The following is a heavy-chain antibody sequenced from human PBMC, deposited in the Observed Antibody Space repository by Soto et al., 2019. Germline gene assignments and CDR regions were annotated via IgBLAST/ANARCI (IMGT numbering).Heavy chain of an antibody. D-gene: IGHD3-3*01. V-gene: IGHV3-33*01. Sequence: PVGSLSLSGAESGFTFISYGMHWVRQAPGKGLEWVAVIWYDGSNKYYADSVKGRFTISRDNSKNTLYLQMNSLRAEDTAVYYCARDGRPFWSGYYGCYGMDVWGQGTTVTVSS. CDR3: ARDGRPFWSGYYGCYGMDV. CDR2: IWYDGSNK. CDR1: GFTFISYG. J-gene: IGHJ6*02.